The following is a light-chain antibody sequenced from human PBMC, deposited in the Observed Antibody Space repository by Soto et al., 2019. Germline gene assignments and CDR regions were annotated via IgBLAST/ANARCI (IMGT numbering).Light chain of an antibody. CDR2: DAS. CDR3: QQYNSHGT. V-gene: IGKV1-5*01. J-gene: IGKJ1*01. CDR1: QSISDW. Sequence: IQMPQSPSTLSASVGDRVPITCRASQSISDWLAWYQQKPGKAPKLLIYDASSLESGVPSRFSGSGSGTEFTLTISSLQPDDFATYYCQQYNSHGTFGQGTKVDIK.